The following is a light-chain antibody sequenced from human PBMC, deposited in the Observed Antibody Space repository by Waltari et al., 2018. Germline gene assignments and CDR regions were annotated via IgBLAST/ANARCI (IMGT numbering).Light chain of an antibody. V-gene: IGLV2-23*01. CDR2: EAS. J-gene: IGLJ3*02. Sequence: QSALTQPASVSGSPGQSITISCSGTGSDIGTYSRVSWYQQHPGKVPQLMIYEASKRPSGVSKRFSGSKSGNTASLTISGLQAEDEADYYCCSYAGRSNYVFGGGTKLTVL. CDR1: GSDIGTYSR. CDR3: CSYAGRSNYV.